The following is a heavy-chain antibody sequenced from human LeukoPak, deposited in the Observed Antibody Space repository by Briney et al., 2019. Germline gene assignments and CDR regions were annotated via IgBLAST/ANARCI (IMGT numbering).Heavy chain of an antibody. V-gene: IGHV4-34*01. D-gene: IGHD3-10*01. CDR2: INHGGST. CDR3: ARPYGSGSYYKN. J-gene: IGHJ4*02. Sequence: SETLSLTCAVYGGSFSGDFWSWIRQSPGKGLEWIGEINHGGSTTYNPSLKSRVTISVDTSKNQFSLKLSSVTAADTAVYYCARPYGSGSYYKNWGQGTLVTVSS. CDR1: GGSFSGDF.